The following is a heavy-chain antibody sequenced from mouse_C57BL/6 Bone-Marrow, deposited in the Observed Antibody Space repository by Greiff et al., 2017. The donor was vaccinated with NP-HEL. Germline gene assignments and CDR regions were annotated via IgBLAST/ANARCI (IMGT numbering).Heavy chain of an antibody. V-gene: IGHV1-53*01. CDR2: INPSNGGT. Sequence: QVQLQQPGTELVKPGASVKLSCKASGYTFTSYWMHWVKQRPGQGLEWIGNINPSNGGTNYNEKFKSKATLTVDKSSSTAYMQLSSLTSEDSAVYDCARRKGYDYDYYFDVWGTGTTVTVSS. CDR3: ARRKGYDYDYYFDV. D-gene: IGHD2-4*01. CDR1: GYTFTSYW. J-gene: IGHJ1*03.